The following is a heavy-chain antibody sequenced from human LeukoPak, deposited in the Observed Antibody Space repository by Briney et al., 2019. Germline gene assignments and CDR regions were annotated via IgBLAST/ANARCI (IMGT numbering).Heavy chain of an antibody. CDR2: IIPIFGTA. CDR3: ARASPYSGYENYYYYMDV. Sequence: GASVKVSCKASGYTFTGYYMHWVRQAPGQGLEWMGGIIPIFGTANYAQKFQGRVTITADESTSTAYMELSSLRSEDTAVYYCARASPYSGYENYYYYMDVWGKGTTVTISS. J-gene: IGHJ6*03. D-gene: IGHD5-12*01. V-gene: IGHV1-69*13. CDR1: GYTFTGYY.